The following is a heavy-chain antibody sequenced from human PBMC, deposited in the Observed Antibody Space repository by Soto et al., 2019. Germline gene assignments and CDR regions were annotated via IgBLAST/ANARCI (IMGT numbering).Heavy chain of an antibody. J-gene: IGHJ4*02. Sequence: QVQLVQSGAEVKKPGASVKVSCKASGYTFTSYGISWVRQAPGQGLEWMGWISAYNGNTNYAQKXXXXXXXXXXXXXXXXXXXXXXXXXXXXXXXXXXXXXXXXXXXXXWGQGTLVTVSS. CDR2: ISAYNGNT. CDR1: GYTFTSYG. CDR3: XXXXXXXXXXXX. V-gene: IGHV1-18*01.